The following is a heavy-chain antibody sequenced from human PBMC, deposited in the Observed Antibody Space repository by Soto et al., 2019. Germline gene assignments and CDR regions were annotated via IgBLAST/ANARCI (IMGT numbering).Heavy chain of an antibody. CDR3: AHRQGEYYGSGSYYTYFDY. V-gene: IGHV1-8*02. Sequence: GASVKVSCKAPGYTFTSYGISWVRQATGQRLEWMGWMSADSGNTGYAQKFQGRVTMTRNTSKNQVVLTMTNMDPVDTATYYCAHRQGEYYGSGSYYTYFDYWGQGTLVTVSS. D-gene: IGHD3-10*01. CDR2: MSADSGNT. J-gene: IGHJ4*02. CDR1: GYTFTSYG.